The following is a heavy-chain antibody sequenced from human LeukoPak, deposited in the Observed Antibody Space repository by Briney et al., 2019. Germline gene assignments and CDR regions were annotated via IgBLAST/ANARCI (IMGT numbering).Heavy chain of an antibody. CDR3: VTGGPPRYDYVWGSYRGSNYFDY. J-gene: IGHJ4*02. V-gene: IGHV3-48*03. Sequence: GGSLRLSCAASGFTFSSYEMNWVRQAPGKGLEWVSYISSSGSTIYYADSVKGRFTISRDNAKNSLYLQMNSLRAEDTAVYYCVTGGPPRYDYVWGSYRGSNYFDYWGQGTLVTVSS. CDR1: GFTFSSYE. CDR2: ISSSGSTI. D-gene: IGHD3-16*02.